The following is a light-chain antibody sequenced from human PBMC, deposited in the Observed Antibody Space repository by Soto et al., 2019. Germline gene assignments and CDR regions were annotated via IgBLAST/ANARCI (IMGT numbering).Light chain of an antibody. CDR2: EDT. J-gene: IGLJ2*01. Sequence: QSALTQPASVSGSPGQSITISCTGTSSDVGSCSHVSWYQQHPGKAPKLIIHEDTKRPSGVSDRFSGSRSGNTASLTVSGLQAEDEADYYCCLSGGMVFGGGTKLTVL. V-gene: IGLV2-23*01. CDR3: CLSGGMV. CDR1: SSDVGSCSH.